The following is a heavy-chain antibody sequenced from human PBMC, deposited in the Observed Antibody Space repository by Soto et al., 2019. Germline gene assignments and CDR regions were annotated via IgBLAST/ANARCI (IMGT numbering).Heavy chain of an antibody. D-gene: IGHD3-16*01. Sequence: SETLSLTCTVSGGSISSGGYYWSWIPQHPGKGMEWIWYIYYIGITYYNPSLKSRVTISVDTSKNQFSLKLSSVTAADTAVYYCARRQGRLATFDYWGQGTLVTVSS. CDR2: IYYIGIT. CDR1: GGSISSGGYY. CDR3: ARRQGRLATFDY. V-gene: IGHV4-31*03. J-gene: IGHJ4*02.